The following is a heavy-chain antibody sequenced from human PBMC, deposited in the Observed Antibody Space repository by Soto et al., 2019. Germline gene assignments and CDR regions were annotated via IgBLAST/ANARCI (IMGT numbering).Heavy chain of an antibody. J-gene: IGHJ4*02. CDR2: ISWNSGSI. D-gene: IGHD4-17*01. CDR1: GFTFDDYA. V-gene: IGHV3-9*01. CDR3: AKDKATTVTTTYDY. Sequence: EVQLVESGGGLVQPGRSLRLSCAASGFTFDDYAMHWVRQAPGKGLEWVSGISWNSGSICYADSVKGRFTISRDNAKNSLYLQMNSLRAEDTALYYCAKDKATTVTTTYDYWGQGTLVTVSS.